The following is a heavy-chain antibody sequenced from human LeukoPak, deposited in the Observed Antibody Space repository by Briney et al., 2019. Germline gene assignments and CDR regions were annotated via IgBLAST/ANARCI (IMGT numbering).Heavy chain of an antibody. Sequence: GSTVSVSCKASGYTFTGYYMHWVRQAPGQGLEWMGWINPNSGGTNYAQKFQGRVTMTRDTSISTAYMELSRLRSDDTAVYYCARGRGELDSWFDPWGQGTLVTVSS. CDR1: GYTFTGYY. V-gene: IGHV1-2*02. CDR3: ARGRGELDSWFDP. D-gene: IGHD6-13*01. CDR2: INPNSGGT. J-gene: IGHJ5*02.